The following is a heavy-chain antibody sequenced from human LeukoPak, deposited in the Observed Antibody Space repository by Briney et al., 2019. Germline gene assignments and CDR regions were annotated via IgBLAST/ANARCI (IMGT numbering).Heavy chain of an antibody. CDR1: GGSISSGGYY. D-gene: IGHD5-18*01. V-gene: IGHV4-31*03. CDR2: IYYSGST. J-gene: IGHJ4*02. Sequence: PSETLSLTCTVSGGSISSGGYYWSWLRQHPGKGLEWIGYIYYSGSTYYNPSLKSRVTISVDTSKNQFSLKLSSATAADTAVYYCARGNTANPSTIVLWGQGTLVTVSS. CDR3: ARGNTANPSTIVL.